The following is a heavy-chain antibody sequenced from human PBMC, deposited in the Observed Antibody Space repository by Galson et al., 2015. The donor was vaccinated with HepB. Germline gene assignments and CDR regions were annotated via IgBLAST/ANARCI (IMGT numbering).Heavy chain of an antibody. J-gene: IGHJ5*02. CDR1: GGTFSSYA. Sequence: SVKVSCKASGGTFSSYAISWVRQAPGQGLEWMGGIIPILGMANYAQKFQGRVTITADKSTSTAYMELSSLRSEDTAVYYCARRYSGYDWANWFDPWGQGTLVTVSS. D-gene: IGHD5-12*01. V-gene: IGHV1-69*10. CDR2: IIPILGMA. CDR3: ARRYSGYDWANWFDP.